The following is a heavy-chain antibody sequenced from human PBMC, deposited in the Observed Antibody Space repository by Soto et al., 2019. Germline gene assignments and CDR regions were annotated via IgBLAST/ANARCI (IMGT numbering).Heavy chain of an antibody. V-gene: IGHV3-15*01. CDR1: GFTFSNAW. Sequence: EVQLVESGGGLVKPGGSLRLSCAASGFTFSNAWMSWVRQAPGKGLEWVGRIKSKTDGGTTDYAAPGKGRFTISSDDSKNTLYLQMNSLKTEDTAVYYCTPDEQLVPLGYWGQGTLVTVSS. J-gene: IGHJ4*02. CDR2: IKSKTDGGTT. CDR3: TPDEQLVPLGY. D-gene: IGHD6-6*01.